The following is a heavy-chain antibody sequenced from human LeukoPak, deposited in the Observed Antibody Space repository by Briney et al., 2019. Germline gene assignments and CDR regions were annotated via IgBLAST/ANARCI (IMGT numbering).Heavy chain of an antibody. CDR2: ISGSGHIT. Sequence: AASGLTFSNYAMSWVRQAPGKGLEWVSAISGSGHITFYADSVKGRFTISRDSSKNTVYLQMNSLRAEDTAVYYCARYCSGGRCYSGLDPWGQGALVTVSS. CDR3: ARYCSGGRCYSGLDP. D-gene: IGHD2-15*01. J-gene: IGHJ5*02. V-gene: IGHV3-23*01. CDR1: GLTFSNYA.